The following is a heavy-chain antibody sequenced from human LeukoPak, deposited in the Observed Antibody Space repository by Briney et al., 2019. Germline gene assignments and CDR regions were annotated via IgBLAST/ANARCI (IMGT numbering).Heavy chain of an antibody. CDR2: ISSSSTV. D-gene: IGHD2-2*01. CDR3: ARDRGYCSSTTCRLYYFDY. Sequence: GGSLRLSCAASGFSFSTYSMNWIRQAPGKGLEWVSYISSSSTVYYADSVKGRFTISRDNAKSSLYLQMNSLRAEDTAVYYCARDRGYCSSTTCRLYYFDYWGQGTLVTVSS. V-gene: IGHV3-48*01. CDR1: GFSFSTYS. J-gene: IGHJ4*02.